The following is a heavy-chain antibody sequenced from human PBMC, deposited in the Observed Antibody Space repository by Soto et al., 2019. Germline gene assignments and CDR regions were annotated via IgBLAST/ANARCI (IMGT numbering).Heavy chain of an antibody. Sequence: SVKVSCKASGGTFSSYAISWVRQAPGQGLEWMGGIIPIFGTANYAQKFQGRVTITADESTSTAYMELSSLRSEDTAVYYCARERVSLRRSYGNHYYYYGMDVWGQGTTVTVSS. CDR1: GGTFSSYA. CDR3: ARERVSLRRSYGNHYYYYGMDV. V-gene: IGHV1-69*13. CDR2: IIPIFGTA. J-gene: IGHJ6*02. D-gene: IGHD4-4*01.